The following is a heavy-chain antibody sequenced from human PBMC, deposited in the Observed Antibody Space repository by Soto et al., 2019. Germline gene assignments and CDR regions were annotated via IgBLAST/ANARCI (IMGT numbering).Heavy chain of an antibody. CDR2: IKNKAGGGAA. Sequence: VGSLRFSCAASGITFTNAWMSWVRQAPGKGLEWVGRIKNKAGGGAADYAAPVRGRFTISRDDSKNTLFLQMNSLEIEDTAVYYCTTDPGDYEDFWGRGTLVTVSS. D-gene: IGHD4-17*01. CDR3: TTDPGDYEDF. CDR1: GITFTNAW. V-gene: IGHV3-15*01. J-gene: IGHJ4*02.